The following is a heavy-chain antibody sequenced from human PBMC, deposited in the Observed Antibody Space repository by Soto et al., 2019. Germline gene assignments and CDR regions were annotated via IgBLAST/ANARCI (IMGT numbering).Heavy chain of an antibody. D-gene: IGHD4-17*01. J-gene: IGHJ5*02. Sequence: SETLSLTXAVYGGSFSGYYWSWIRQPPGKGLEWIGEINHSGSTNYNPSLKSRVTISVDRSKNQFSLKLSSVTAADTAVYYCARVTDYGDYGWFDPWGQGTLVTVSS. CDR3: ARVTDYGDYGWFDP. CDR1: GGSFSGYY. CDR2: INHSGST. V-gene: IGHV4-34*01.